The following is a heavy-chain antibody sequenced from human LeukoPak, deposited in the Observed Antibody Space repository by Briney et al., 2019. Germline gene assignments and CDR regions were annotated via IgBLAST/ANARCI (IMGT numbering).Heavy chain of an antibody. J-gene: IGHJ3*02. CDR2: INHSGST. CDR3: ARQSGITMIVVVIDDAFDI. Sequence: SETLSLTCAVYGGSFSGYYWSWIRQPPGKGLEWIGEINHSGSTNYNPSLKSRVTISVDTSKNQFSLKLSSVTAADTAVYYCARQSGITMIVVVIDDAFDIWGQGTMVTVSS. V-gene: IGHV4-34*01. CDR1: GGSFSGYY. D-gene: IGHD3-22*01.